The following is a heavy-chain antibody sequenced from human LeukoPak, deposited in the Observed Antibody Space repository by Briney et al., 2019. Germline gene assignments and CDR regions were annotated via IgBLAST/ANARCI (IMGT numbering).Heavy chain of an antibody. D-gene: IGHD2-15*01. J-gene: IGHJ4*02. V-gene: IGHV3-15*07. CDR2: IKSKVDGGTP. CDR1: GFSFSDAW. Sequence: PGGSLRLSCAASGFSFSDAWMSWVRQAPGKGLEWVGHIKSKVDGGTPDYVAPVKGRFTISRDDSRNTLYLQMSSLNTEDTAVYYCTTRSPARYCSDSACYSSADYWGQGTLVTVSS. CDR3: TTRSPARYCSDSACYSSADY.